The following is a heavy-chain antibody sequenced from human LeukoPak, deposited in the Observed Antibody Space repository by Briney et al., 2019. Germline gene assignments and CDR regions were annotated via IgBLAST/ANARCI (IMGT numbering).Heavy chain of an antibody. CDR1: GGTFSSYA. V-gene: IGHV1-69*05. CDR2: IIPIFGTA. CDR3: VVPAAISSGWFDP. J-gene: IGHJ5*02. Sequence: ASVKVSCKASGGTFSSYAISWVRQAPGQGLEWMGGIIPIFGTANYAQKFQGRVTITTDESTSTAYMELSSLRSEDTAVYYCVVPAAISSGWFDPWGQGTLVNVSS. D-gene: IGHD2-2*01.